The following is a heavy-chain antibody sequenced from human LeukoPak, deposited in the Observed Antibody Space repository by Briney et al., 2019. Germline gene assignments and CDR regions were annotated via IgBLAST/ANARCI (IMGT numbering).Heavy chain of an antibody. J-gene: IGHJ4*02. CDR2: IYSGGST. V-gene: IGHV3-53*04. D-gene: IGHD6-13*01. Sequence: GSLRLSCAASGFTVSSNYMSWVRQAPGTGLEWVSVIYSGGSTYYADSVKGRFTISRHNSKNTLYLQMNSLRAEDTAVYYCARVGAAAEDYWGQGTLVTVSS. CDR3: ARVGAAAEDY. CDR1: GFTVSSNY.